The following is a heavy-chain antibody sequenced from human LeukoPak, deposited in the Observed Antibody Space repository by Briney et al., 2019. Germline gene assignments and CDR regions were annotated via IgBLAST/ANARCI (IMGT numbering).Heavy chain of an antibody. Sequence: PGGSLRLSCAASGFRFSDYYMSWIRQAPGKGLEWLSYITNSRSYTEYADSVKGRFTISRDNAKNSLCLQMNSLRADDTAVYYCAINGGSYSFDTWGQGTLVTVSS. CDR1: GFRFSDYY. D-gene: IGHD2-15*01. V-gene: IGHV3-11*03. CDR3: AINGGSYSFDT. CDR2: ITNSRSYT. J-gene: IGHJ5*02.